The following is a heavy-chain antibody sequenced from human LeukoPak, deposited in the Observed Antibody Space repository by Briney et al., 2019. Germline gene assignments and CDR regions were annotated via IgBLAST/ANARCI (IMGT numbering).Heavy chain of an antibody. V-gene: IGHV3-15*01. D-gene: IGHD3-10*01. CDR1: GFIFTGAW. CDR3: TTDGITMVREVIIKRFDP. Sequence: GGSLRLSCAASGFIFTGAWMIWVRQAPGKGLEWVGRIKSKTDGGTTDYAAPVKGRFTISRDDSKNTLYLQMKSLKTEDTAVYYCTTDGITMVREVIIKRFDPWGQGTLVTVSS. J-gene: IGHJ5*02. CDR2: IKSKTDGGTT.